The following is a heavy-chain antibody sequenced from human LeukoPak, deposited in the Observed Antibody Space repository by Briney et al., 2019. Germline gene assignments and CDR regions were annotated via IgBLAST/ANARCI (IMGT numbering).Heavy chain of an antibody. CDR3: ARGNYYGSGSYYESDY. J-gene: IGHJ4*02. CDR1: GYTFTSYY. Sequence: ASVKVSCKASGYTFTSYYMHWVRQAPGQGLERMGIIDPSGGSTSYAQKFQSRVTMTRDTSTSTVYMELSSLRSEDTAVYYGARGNYYGSGSYYESDYWGQGTLVTVSS. D-gene: IGHD3-10*01. V-gene: IGHV1-46*01. CDR2: IDPSGGST.